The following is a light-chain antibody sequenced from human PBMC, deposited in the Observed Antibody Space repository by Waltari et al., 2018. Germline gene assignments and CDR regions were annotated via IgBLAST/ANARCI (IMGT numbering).Light chain of an antibody. Sequence: QSALTQPASVSGSPGQSITISCTGTSSDVGGYNYVPWYKQHPGKAPKLMIYEVSNRPSGFSNRFSGSKSGNTASLTISGLQAEDEADYYCSSYTSSSTLVFGGGTKLTVL. CDR3: SSYTSSSTLV. V-gene: IGLV2-14*01. J-gene: IGLJ2*01. CDR1: SSDVGGYNY. CDR2: EVS.